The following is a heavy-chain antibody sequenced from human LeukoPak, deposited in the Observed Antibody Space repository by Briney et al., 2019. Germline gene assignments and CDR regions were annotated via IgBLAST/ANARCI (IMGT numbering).Heavy chain of an antibody. Sequence: GGSLRLSCAASGFTFSSNGMHWVRQAPGKGLEWVAVISYDGSNKYYADSVKGRFTISRDNSKNTLYLQMNSLRAEDTAVYYCARDKAYCSGGSCYPIHGMDVWGQGTTVTVSS. CDR2: ISYDGSNK. J-gene: IGHJ6*02. CDR1: GFTFSSNG. D-gene: IGHD2-15*01. CDR3: ARDKAYCSGGSCYPIHGMDV. V-gene: IGHV3-30*19.